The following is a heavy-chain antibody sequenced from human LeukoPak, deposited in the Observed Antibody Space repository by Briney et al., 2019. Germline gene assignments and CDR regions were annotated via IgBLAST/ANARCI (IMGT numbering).Heavy chain of an antibody. D-gene: IGHD1-26*01. CDR2: IYYSGST. CDR1: DVSISSYY. V-gene: IGHV4-59*08. CDR3: ARQPWNMGAYYFDY. Sequence: SETLSLTCTVSDVSISSYYWSWIRQPPGKGLEWIGYIYYSGSTKYNPSLRSRVTISVDTSKNQFSLKLSSVTAADTAVYYCARQPWNMGAYYFDYWGQGILVTVSS. J-gene: IGHJ4*02.